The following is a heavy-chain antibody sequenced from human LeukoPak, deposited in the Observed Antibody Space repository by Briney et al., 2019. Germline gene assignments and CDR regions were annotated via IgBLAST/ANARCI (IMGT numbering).Heavy chain of an antibody. J-gene: IGHJ6*02. CDR2: INPNSGGT. Sequence: ASVKVSCKASGYTFTGYYMHWVRRAPGQGLEWMGRINPNSGGTNYAQKFQGRVTMTRDTSISTAYMELSRLRSDDTAVYYCARGVPFYVSADYGMDVWGQGTTVTVSS. CDR1: GYTFTGYY. CDR3: ARGVPFYVSADYGMDV. V-gene: IGHV1-2*06. D-gene: IGHD2/OR15-2a*01.